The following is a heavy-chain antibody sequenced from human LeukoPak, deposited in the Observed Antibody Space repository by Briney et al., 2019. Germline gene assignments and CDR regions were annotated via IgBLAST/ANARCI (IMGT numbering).Heavy chain of an antibody. J-gene: IGHJ6*03. Sequence: GGSLRLSCAAAGFTFISYGMHWVRQAPGKGLEWVALIRYDGSNKYYADSVKGRFTISRDNSKNTLYLQMKSLRAEDTAVYYCAKGGGYEAQYYYYYLDVWGKGTTVTISS. D-gene: IGHD5-12*01. CDR1: GFTFISYG. V-gene: IGHV3-30*02. CDR3: AKGGGYEAQYYYYYLDV. CDR2: IRYDGSNK.